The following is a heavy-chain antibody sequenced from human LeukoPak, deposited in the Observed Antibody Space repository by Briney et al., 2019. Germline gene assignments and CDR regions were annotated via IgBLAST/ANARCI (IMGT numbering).Heavy chain of an antibody. CDR2: INHSGST. Sequence: PSETLSLTCAVYGGSFSGYYWSWIRQPPGKGLEWIGEINHSGSTNYNPSLESRVTISVDTSKNQFSLKLSSVTAADTAVYYCARHPVGYYFDYWGQGTLVTVSS. CDR1: GGSFSGYY. J-gene: IGHJ4*02. D-gene: IGHD3-16*01. CDR3: ARHPVGYYFDY. V-gene: IGHV4-34*01.